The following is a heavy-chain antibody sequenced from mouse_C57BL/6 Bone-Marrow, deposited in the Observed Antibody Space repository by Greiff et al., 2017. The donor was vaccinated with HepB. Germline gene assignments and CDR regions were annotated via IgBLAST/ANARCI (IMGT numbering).Heavy chain of an antibody. CDR3: ARSNWDGYFDY. CDR2: INPGSGGT. V-gene: IGHV1-54*01. Sequence: QVQLQQSGAELVRPGTSVKVSCKASGYAFTNYLIEWVKQRPGQGLEWIGVINPGSGGTNYNEKFKGKATLTADKSSSTAYMQLSSLTSEDSAVYFCARSNWDGYFDYWGQGTTLTVSS. D-gene: IGHD4-1*01. J-gene: IGHJ2*01. CDR1: GYAFTNYL.